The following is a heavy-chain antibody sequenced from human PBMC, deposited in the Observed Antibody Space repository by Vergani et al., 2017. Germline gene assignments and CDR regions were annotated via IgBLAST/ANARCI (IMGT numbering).Heavy chain of an antibody. Sequence: QVQLQQWGAGLLKPSETLSLTCAVYGGSFSGYYWSWIRQPPGKGLEWIGEINHSGSTNYNPSLKSRVTISVDTSKNQFSLKLSSVTAADTAVYYCASGVLLWFGDTYFDYWGQGTLVTVSS. J-gene: IGHJ4*02. CDR2: INHSGST. V-gene: IGHV4-34*01. CDR3: ASGVLLWFGDTYFDY. D-gene: IGHD3-10*01. CDR1: GGSFSGYY.